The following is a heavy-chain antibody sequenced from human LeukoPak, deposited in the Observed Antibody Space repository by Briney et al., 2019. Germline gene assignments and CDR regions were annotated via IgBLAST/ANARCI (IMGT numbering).Heavy chain of an antibody. CDR3: ARQTGSGLFILP. Sequence: PGGSLRLSCAASGFTFSSYEMNWVRQPPGKGLEWIGSIYYTGNTYYNASLKSRVTISIDTSKNQISLRLTSVTATDTAVYYCARQTGSGLFILPGGQGTLVTVSS. J-gene: IGHJ4*02. D-gene: IGHD3/OR15-3a*01. CDR1: GFTFSSYE. V-gene: IGHV4-59*08. CDR2: IYYTGNT.